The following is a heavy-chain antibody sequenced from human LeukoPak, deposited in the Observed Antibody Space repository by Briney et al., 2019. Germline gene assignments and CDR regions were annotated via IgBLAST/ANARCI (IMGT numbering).Heavy chain of an antibody. V-gene: IGHV3-21*01. D-gene: IGHD1-26*01. J-gene: IGHJ4*02. Sequence: GGSLRLSCAAPGFIVRSNYMSWVRQAPGKGLEWVSSISSSSSYIYYADPVKGRFTISRDNAKNSLYLQMNSLRAEDTAVYYCARGDSGSYYWGQGTLVTVSS. CDR2: ISSSSSYI. CDR1: GFIVRSNY. CDR3: ARGDSGSYY.